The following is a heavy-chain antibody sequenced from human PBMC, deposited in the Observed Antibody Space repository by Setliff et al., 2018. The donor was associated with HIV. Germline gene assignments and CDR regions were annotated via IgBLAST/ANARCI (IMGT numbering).Heavy chain of an antibody. V-gene: IGHV4-4*08. CDR3: ARTGYAFDI. Sequence: SETLSLTCTVSGGSMNENHWRWLRQSPGKGLEWIAYIHTSGSTYFNPSVISRVTISIDSSKNQFSLKLMSLTAADTAVYYCARTGYAFDIWGRGTMVTVSS. J-gene: IGHJ3*02. CDR1: GGSMNENH. CDR2: IHTSGST.